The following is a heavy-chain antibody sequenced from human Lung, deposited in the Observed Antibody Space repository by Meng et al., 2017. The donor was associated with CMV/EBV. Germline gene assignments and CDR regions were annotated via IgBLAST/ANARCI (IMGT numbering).Heavy chain of an antibody. Sequence: SCAASGFPLSGYCMGWVRQAPGKGLGGVANIKKVGGANSYVASVKARFTISRDNAKNSLYLQMTSLRAEDTAVYSCAGDPGYGGGDYWGQGTLVTVSS. CDR3: AGDPGYGGGDY. CDR2: IKKVGGAN. D-gene: IGHD3-10*01. J-gene: IGHJ4*02. CDR1: GFPLSGYC. V-gene: IGHV3-7*01.